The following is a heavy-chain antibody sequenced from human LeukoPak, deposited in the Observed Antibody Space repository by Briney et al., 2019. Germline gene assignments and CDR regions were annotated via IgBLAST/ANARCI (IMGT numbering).Heavy chain of an antibody. Sequence: GASVKVSCKASGYTFTSYYMHWVRQAPGQGLEWMGIINPSGGSTSYAQKFQGRVTMTRDTSTSTVYMELSSLRSEDTAVYYCARGLRNEYQLLYFWYFDLWGRGTLVTVSS. CDR1: GYTFTSYY. CDR2: INPSGGST. CDR3: ARGLRNEYQLLYFWYFDL. D-gene: IGHD2-2*02. V-gene: IGHV1-46*03. J-gene: IGHJ2*01.